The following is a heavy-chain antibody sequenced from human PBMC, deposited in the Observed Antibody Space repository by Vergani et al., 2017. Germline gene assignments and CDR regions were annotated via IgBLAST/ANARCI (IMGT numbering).Heavy chain of an antibody. V-gene: IGHV4-59*10. Sequence: QVQLQQWGAGLLKPSETLSLTCTDSGGSISSYYWRWIRQPAGKGLEWIGRIYTSGSTNYNPSLKSRVTMSVDTSKNQFSLKLSSVTAADTAVYYCARDIGTYYDFWSGYQHNWFDPWGQGTLVTVSS. D-gene: IGHD3-3*01. J-gene: IGHJ5*02. CDR3: ARDIGTYYDFWSGYQHNWFDP. CDR1: GGSISSYY. CDR2: IYTSGST.